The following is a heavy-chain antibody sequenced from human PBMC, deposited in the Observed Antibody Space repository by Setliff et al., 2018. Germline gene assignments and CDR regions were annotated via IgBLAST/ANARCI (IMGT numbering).Heavy chain of an antibody. J-gene: IGHJ6*03. CDR2: ITSSGTTT. D-gene: IGHD4-4*01. CDR1: GFTFSDYY. V-gene: IGHV3-11*01. CDR3: ASPGVTPYYYYYYYMDV. Sequence: PGGSLRLSCAASGFTFSDYYMSWVRQAPGKGLECVSYITSSGTTTFYTDSVKGRFTISRDNAKNSLYLQMNSLRAEDTAVYYCASPGVTPYYYYYYYMDVWGKGTTVTVSS.